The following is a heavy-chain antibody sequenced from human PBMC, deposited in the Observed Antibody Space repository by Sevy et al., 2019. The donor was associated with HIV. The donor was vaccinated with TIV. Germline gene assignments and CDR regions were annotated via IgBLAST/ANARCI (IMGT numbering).Heavy chain of an antibody. CDR1: GFPVSSNY. Sequence: GGSLRLSCAASGFPVSSNYMSWVRQAPGKGLEWVSVMYSDGSTYHADSVKGRFTISRDNSKNTLFLQMNSLTVEDTAVYYCARETDNSARWLDPWGQGTLVTVSS. J-gene: IGHJ5*02. V-gene: IGHV3-66*01. CDR3: ARETDNSARWLDP. D-gene: IGHD4-4*01. CDR2: MYSDGST.